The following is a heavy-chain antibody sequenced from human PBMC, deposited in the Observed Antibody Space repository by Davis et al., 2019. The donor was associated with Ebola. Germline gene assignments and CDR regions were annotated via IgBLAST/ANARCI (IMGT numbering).Heavy chain of an antibody. D-gene: IGHD3-10*01. Sequence: SETLFLTCTASGCSFSSTSYHWRWTRHPPGKALDWIGSIYYSGSTCYNPSLKARVTISVDTSKNQFSLKLSSVTAADTAVYYCATPNPTTMVRGIHYYYYYGMDVWGQGTTVTVSS. CDR1: GCSFSSTSYH. CDR2: IYYSGST. J-gene: IGHJ6*02. V-gene: IGHV4-39*01. CDR3: ATPNPTTMVRGIHYYYYYGMDV.